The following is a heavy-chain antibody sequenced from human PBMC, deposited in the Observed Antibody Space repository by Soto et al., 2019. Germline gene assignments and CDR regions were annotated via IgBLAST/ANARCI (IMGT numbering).Heavy chain of an antibody. CDR3: ARISRTSWVDDAFDI. J-gene: IGHJ3*02. CDR2: ISSSSSTI. CDR1: GFTFSSYS. Sequence: GGSLRLSCAASGFTFSSYSMNWVRQAPGKGLEWVSYISSSSSTIYYADSVKGRFTISRDNAKNSLYLQMNSLRAEDTAVYYCARISRTSWVDDAFDIWGQGTMVTVS. D-gene: IGHD2-15*01. V-gene: IGHV3-48*01.